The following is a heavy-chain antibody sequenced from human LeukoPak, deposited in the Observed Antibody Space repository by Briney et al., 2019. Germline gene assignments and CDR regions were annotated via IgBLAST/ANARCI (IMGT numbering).Heavy chain of an antibody. CDR3: GIAVAGPMYYYYYYGMDV. J-gene: IGHJ6*02. D-gene: IGHD6-19*01. CDR1: GYTFTSYG. CDR2: ISAYNGNT. Sequence: GASVKVSCKAFGYTFTSYGISWVRQAPGQGLEWMGWISAYNGNTNYAQKLQGRVTMTTDTSTSTAYMELRSLRSDDTAVYYCGIAVAGPMYYYYYYGMDVWGQGTTVTVSS. V-gene: IGHV1-18*01.